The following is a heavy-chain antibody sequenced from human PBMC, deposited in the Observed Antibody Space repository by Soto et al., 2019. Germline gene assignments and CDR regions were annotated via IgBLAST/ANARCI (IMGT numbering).Heavy chain of an antibody. J-gene: IGHJ4*02. V-gene: IGHV3-30*03. CDR3: AREGGGYCTNGVCYGDYFDY. Sequence: GSLRLSCAASGFTFSSYGMHWVRQAPGKGLEWVAVISYDGSNKYYADSVKGRFTISRDNSKNTLYLQMNSLRAEDTAVYYCAREGGGYCTNGVCYGDYFDYWGQGTLVTVSS. CDR1: GFTFSSYG. CDR2: ISYDGSNK. D-gene: IGHD2-8*01.